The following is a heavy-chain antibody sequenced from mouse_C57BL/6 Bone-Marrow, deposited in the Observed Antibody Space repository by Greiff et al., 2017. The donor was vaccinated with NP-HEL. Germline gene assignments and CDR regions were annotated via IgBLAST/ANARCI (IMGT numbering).Heavy chain of an antibody. CDR3: TIGEYYGYDVDY. CDR2: IDPEDGDT. D-gene: IGHD2-2*01. V-gene: IGHV14-1*01. CDR1: GFNIKDYY. Sequence: EVKVVESGAELVRPGASVKLSCTASGFNIKDYYMHWVKQRPEQGLEWIGRIDPEDGDTEYAPKFQGKATMTADTSSNTAYLQLSSLTSEDTAVYYCTIGEYYGYDVDYWGQGTTLTVSS. J-gene: IGHJ2*01.